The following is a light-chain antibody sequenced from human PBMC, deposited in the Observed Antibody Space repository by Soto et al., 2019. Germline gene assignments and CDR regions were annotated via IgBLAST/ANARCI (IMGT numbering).Light chain of an antibody. CDR1: QSISSW. V-gene: IGKV1-12*01. J-gene: IGKJ1*01. Sequence: DIQMTQSPSSVSASVGDRVTITCRASQSISSWLAWYQQKPGKAPKLLIYDTSSLQSGVPSTFSGSGSWTDFTLTISSLQPEDFATYYCQQANSFPRTFGQGTKVEIK. CDR2: DTS. CDR3: QQANSFPRT.